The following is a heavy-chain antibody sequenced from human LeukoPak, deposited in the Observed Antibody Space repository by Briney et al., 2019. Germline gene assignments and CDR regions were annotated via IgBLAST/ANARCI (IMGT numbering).Heavy chain of an antibody. D-gene: IGHD2-2*01. Sequence: PSETLSLTCAVYGGSFSGYYWSWIRQPPGKGPEWIGEINHSGSTNYNPSLKSRVTISVDTSKNQFSLKLSSVTAADTAVYYCARGGLGYCSSTSCFNWFDPWGQGTLVTVSS. CDR1: GGSFSGYY. V-gene: IGHV4-34*01. CDR3: ARGGLGYCSSTSCFNWFDP. J-gene: IGHJ5*02. CDR2: INHSGST.